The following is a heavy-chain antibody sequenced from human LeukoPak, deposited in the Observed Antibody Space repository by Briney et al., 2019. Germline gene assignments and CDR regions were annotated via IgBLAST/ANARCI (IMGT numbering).Heavy chain of an antibody. J-gene: IGHJ6*03. V-gene: IGHV4-38-2*01. Sequence: GSLRLSCAASGFTVSSNYMSWLRQPPGKGLEWIGSIYRSGSTNYNPSLKSRVTISVDRSKNQFSLKVSSVTAADTAVYYCARGDCSGSICYSPMDVWGTGTTVTVSS. D-gene: IGHD2-21*01. CDR3: ARGDCSGSICYSPMDV. CDR2: IYRSGST. CDR1: GFTVSSNY.